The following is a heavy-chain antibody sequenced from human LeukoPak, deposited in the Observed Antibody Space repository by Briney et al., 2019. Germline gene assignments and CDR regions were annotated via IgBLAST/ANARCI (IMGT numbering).Heavy chain of an antibody. Sequence: ASVTVSCKVSGYTLTKLSMHWVRLTTGEGLQWMGGFDPEDGETTYAQRFRGRLTTTEDTSADTAYMELSSLRSEDTAIYFCTINLRDYWGQGTLVTVSS. CDR2: FDPEDGET. J-gene: IGHJ4*02. CDR3: TINLRDY. CDR1: GYTLTKLS. V-gene: IGHV1-24*01.